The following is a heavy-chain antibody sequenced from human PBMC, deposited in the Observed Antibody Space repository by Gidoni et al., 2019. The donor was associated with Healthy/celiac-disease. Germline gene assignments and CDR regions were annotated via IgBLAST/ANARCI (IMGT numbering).Heavy chain of an antibody. CDR2: IYYSGST. V-gene: IGHV4-39*01. D-gene: IGHD2-2*02. CDR3: ATAEPGYCSSTSCYMVYFDY. Sequence: QLQLQESGPGLVKPSETLSLTCTVSGGSISSSSYYWGWIRQPPGKGLEWIGSIYYSGSTYYNPSLKSRVTISVDTSKNQFSLKLSSVTAADTAVYYCATAEPGYCSSTSCYMVYFDYWGQGTLVTVSS. CDR1: GGSISSSSYY. J-gene: IGHJ4*02.